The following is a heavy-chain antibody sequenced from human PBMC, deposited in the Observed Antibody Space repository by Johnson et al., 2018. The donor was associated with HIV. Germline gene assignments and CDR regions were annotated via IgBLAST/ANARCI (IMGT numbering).Heavy chain of an antibody. J-gene: IGHJ3*02. D-gene: IGHD6-13*01. V-gene: IGHV3-7*03. CDR2: IKQDGSER. CDR1: GFSFSSYA. Sequence: VQLVESGGGVVQAWRSLRLSCAASGFSFSSYALHWVRQAPGKGLAWVANIKQDGSERYYVDSLKGRFTISRDNSQNTLYLQMNSLKTEDTAVYYCSRGRYSSSWDRWDDAFDIWGQGTMVTVSS. CDR3: SRGRYSSSWDRWDDAFDI.